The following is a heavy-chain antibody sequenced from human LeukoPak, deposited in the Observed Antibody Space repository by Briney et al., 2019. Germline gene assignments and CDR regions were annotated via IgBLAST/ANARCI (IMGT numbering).Heavy chain of an antibody. J-gene: IGHJ4*02. Sequence: GGSLRLSCAASGFTFSSYGMHWVRQAPGKGLEWVAFIRYDGSNKYYADSVKGRLTISRDNSKNTLYLQMNSLRAEDTAVYYCAKDPGQLWFGELSFDYWDQGTLVTVSS. CDR2: IRYDGSNK. CDR1: GFTFSSYG. D-gene: IGHD3-10*01. CDR3: AKDPGQLWFGELSFDY. V-gene: IGHV3-30*02.